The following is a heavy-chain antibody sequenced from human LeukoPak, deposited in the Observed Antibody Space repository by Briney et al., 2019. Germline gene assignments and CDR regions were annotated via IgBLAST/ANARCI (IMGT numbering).Heavy chain of an antibody. D-gene: IGHD6-13*01. CDR1: GYTFTGYY. V-gene: IGHV1-2*02. J-gene: IGHJ5*02. CDR3: ARREDSSSWFRGDWFDP. CDR2: INPNSGGT. Sequence: ASVKVSCKASGYTFTGYYMHWVRQAPGQGLEWMGWINPNSGGTNYAQKFQGRVTMTRDTSISTAYMGLSRLRSDDTAVYYCARREDSSSWFRGDWFDPWGQGTLVTVSS.